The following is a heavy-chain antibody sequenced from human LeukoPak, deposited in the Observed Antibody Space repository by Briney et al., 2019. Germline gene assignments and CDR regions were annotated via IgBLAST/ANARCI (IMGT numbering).Heavy chain of an antibody. CDR1: GINVSSNH. J-gene: IGHJ4*02. V-gene: IGHV3-53*01. Sequence: GGSLRVSCAVSGINVSSNHMTWVRQAPGKGLEWVSVFYPGGNTYYTDSVKGRFTVSRDNSKNTLYLQMNRLRVEDTAVYYCARAAQHLDYWGQRTLVTVSS. CDR2: FYPGGNT. CDR3: ARAAQHLDY.